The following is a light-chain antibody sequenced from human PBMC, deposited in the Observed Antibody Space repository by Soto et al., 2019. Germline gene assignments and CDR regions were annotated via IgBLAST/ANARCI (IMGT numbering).Light chain of an antibody. CDR3: QQYNNYST. CDR2: RAS. V-gene: IGKV1-5*03. CDR1: QSISSW. Sequence: DIQMTQSPSTLSASVGDRVTITCRASQSISSWLAWYQQKPGKAPKLLIYRASSLESGVPSRFSGSGSGTKFTLTISSLQPDDFATYFCQQYNNYSTFGQGTKVDI. J-gene: IGKJ1*01.